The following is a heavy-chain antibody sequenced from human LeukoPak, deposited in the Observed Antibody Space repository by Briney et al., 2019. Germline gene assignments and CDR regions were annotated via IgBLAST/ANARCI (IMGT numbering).Heavy chain of an antibody. CDR1: GTSFTSYY. CDR3: ARMTTGHDY. D-gene: IGHD4-17*01. J-gene: IGHJ4*02. Sequence: SETLSLTCGVSGTSFTSYYWSWIRQTPGKGLEWIGEVNHSGYTNMNPSLKSRVTISVDTSKNQFSLMMTSVTPADTAVYFCARMTTGHDYWGQGTLVTVSS. V-gene: IGHV4-34*01. CDR2: VNHSGYT.